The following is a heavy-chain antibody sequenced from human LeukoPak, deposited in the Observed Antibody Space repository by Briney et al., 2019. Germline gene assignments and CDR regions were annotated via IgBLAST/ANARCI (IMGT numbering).Heavy chain of an antibody. CDR1: GYTFTRHY. Sequence: GASVKVSCKASGYTFTRHYIHWVRQAPGQGREWMGIIDPTGGTTSSAQKFQDRLTMTRDTSTSTVYMELSSLRSGDTALYYCASRIEQAFDIWGQGTMVTVSS. V-gene: IGHV1-46*01. D-gene: IGHD1-14*01. J-gene: IGHJ3*02. CDR3: ASRIEQAFDI. CDR2: IDPTGGTT.